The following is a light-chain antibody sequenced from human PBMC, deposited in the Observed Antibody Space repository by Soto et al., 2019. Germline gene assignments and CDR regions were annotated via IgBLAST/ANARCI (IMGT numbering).Light chain of an antibody. V-gene: IGKV3-11*01. Sequence: IPLPQCPATLSFVALEGRRTIRRKSQSVSSYLAWYQQKPGQAPRLLIYDASNRATGIPARFSGSGSGTDFTLTISSLEPEDFAVYYCQQRSNWPLTFGGGTKV. J-gene: IGKJ4*01. CDR1: QSVSSY. CDR3: QQRSNWPLT. CDR2: DAS.